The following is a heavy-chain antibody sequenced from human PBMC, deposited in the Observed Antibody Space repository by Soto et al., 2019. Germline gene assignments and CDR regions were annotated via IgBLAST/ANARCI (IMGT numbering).Heavy chain of an antibody. CDR3: TRDLTSGSYLAQGDFDY. D-gene: IGHD1-26*01. CDR2: IRSKAYGGTT. Sequence: GGSLRLSCPASGFTFGDYAMSWFRQAPGKGLEWVGFIRSKAYGGTTEYAASVKGRFTISRDDSKSIAYLQMNSLKTEDTAVYYCTRDLTSGSYLAQGDFDYWGQGTLVTVSS. CDR1: GFTFGDYA. V-gene: IGHV3-49*03. J-gene: IGHJ4*02.